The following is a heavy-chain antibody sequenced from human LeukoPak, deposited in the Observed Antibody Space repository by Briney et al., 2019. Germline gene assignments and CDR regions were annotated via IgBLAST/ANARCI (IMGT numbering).Heavy chain of an antibody. Sequence: GGSLRLSCAASGFTFSSSAMSWVRQAPGKGLEWVSGIGRNSGSIGYADSVKGRFTISRDNAKNSLYLQMNSLRAEDTALYYCAKELPENDAFDIWGQGTMVTVSS. V-gene: IGHV3-9*01. J-gene: IGHJ3*02. CDR3: AKELPENDAFDI. CDR2: IGRNSGSI. CDR1: GFTFSSSA.